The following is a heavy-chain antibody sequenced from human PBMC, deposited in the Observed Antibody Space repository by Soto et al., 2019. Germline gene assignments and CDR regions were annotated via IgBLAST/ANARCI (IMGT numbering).Heavy chain of an antibody. CDR1: GLALSSYA. J-gene: IGHJ6*04. CDR3: AKDRERYISGRYVLIGYYGMDV. Sequence: EVHLLESGGNLVQPGGSLRLSCAASGLALSSYAMNWVRQAPGKGLEWVSGISASGDSAYYADSVKGRFTISRDTSKNTLYRQKNSLRAEDTAVYDCAKDRERYISGRYVLIGYYGMDVWGKGTTVTVSS. CDR2: ISASGDSA. V-gene: IGHV3-23*01. D-gene: IGHD3-10*01.